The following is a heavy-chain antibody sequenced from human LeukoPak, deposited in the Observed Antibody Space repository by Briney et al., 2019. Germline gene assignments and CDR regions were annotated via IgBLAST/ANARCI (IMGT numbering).Heavy chain of an antibody. V-gene: IGHV3-11*01. CDR2: TSNSGSTK. D-gene: IGHD5-12*01. CDR3: ARGFRVATIDWFDP. J-gene: IGHJ5*02. CDR1: GFTFSDYY. Sequence: PGGSLRLSCTASGFTFSDYYMSSIRQAPGKGLEWVSYTSNSGSTKSYADSVEGRFTISRDNAKNSRYLQMNSLRAEDTAVDYCARGFRVATIDWFDPWGQGTLVTVSS.